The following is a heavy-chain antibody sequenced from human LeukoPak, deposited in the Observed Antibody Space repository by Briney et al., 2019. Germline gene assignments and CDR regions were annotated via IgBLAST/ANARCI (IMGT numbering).Heavy chain of an antibody. CDR1: GGSFSGYY. CDR3: ARGLAWHDAFDI. Sequence: SETLSLTCAVYGGSFSGYYWSWIRQPPGKGLEWIGEINHSGSTNYNPSLKSRVTISVDTSKNQFSLKLSSVTAADAAVYYCARGLAWHDAFDIWGQGTMVTVSS. D-gene: IGHD3-3*02. CDR2: INHSGST. J-gene: IGHJ3*02. V-gene: IGHV4-34*01.